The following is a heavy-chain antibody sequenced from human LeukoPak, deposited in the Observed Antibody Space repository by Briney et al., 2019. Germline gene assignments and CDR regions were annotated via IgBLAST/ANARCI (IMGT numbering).Heavy chain of an antibody. CDR1: GFTLSSYA. J-gene: IGHJ4*02. D-gene: IGHD6-19*01. V-gene: IGHV3-23*01. CDR3: AKLYYSSGWYFDY. Sequence: GGSLRLSCAASGFTLSSYAMSWVRQGPGKGLEWVSAISVSGNTYHADSVKGRFTISRDSSKNTLYLQMNSLRAEDTAVYYCAKLYYSSGWYFDYWGQGTLVTVSS. CDR2: ISVSGNT.